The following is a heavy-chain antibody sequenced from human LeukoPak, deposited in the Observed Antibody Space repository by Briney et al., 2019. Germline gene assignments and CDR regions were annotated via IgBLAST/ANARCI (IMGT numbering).Heavy chain of an antibody. Sequence: SQTLSLTCAVSGGSVSSGGYSWSWIRQPPGRGLEWIGYIYHSGSTYYNPSLKSRVTISVDRSKNQFSLKLSSVTAADTAVYYCARGKSDYFDYWGQGTLVTVSS. V-gene: IGHV4-30-2*01. CDR1: GGSVSSGGYS. CDR3: ARGKSDYFDY. J-gene: IGHJ4*02. CDR2: IYHSGST.